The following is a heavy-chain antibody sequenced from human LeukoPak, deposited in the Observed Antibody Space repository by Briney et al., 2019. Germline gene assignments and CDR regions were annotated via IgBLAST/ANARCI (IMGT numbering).Heavy chain of an antibody. CDR1: GYTFTGYY. CDR3: ARSPAILYQLLFNY. CDR2: INPNSGGT. V-gene: IGHV1-2*02. J-gene: IGHJ4*02. D-gene: IGHD2-2*01. Sequence: GASVKVSCKASGYTFTGYYMHWVRQAPGQGLEWMGWINPNSGGTNYAQKFQGRVTMTRDTSISTAYMELSRLRSDDTAVYYCARSPAILYQLLFNYWGQGTLVTLSS.